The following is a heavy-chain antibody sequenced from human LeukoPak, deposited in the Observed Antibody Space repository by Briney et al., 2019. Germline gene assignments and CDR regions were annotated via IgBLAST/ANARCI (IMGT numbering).Heavy chain of an antibody. CDR2: ISSSSSCI. CDR3: VKDRTVAGTDARYYFDY. J-gene: IGHJ4*02. V-gene: IGHV3-21*01. D-gene: IGHD6-19*01. CDR1: GFTFSSYS. Sequence: PGGSLRLSCAASGFTFSSYSMNWVRQAPGKGLEWVSSISSSSSCIYYADSVKGRFTISRDNAKNSLYLQMNSLRAEDTALYYCVKDRTVAGTDARYYFDYWGQGTLVTVSS.